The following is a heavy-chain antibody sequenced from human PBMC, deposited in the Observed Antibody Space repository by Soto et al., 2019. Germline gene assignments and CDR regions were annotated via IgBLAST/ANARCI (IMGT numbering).Heavy chain of an antibody. CDR2: ISAYNGNT. CDR1: GYTFISYG. V-gene: IGHV1-18*01. Sequence: ASVKVSCKASGYTFISYGISWVRQAPGQGLESMGWISAYNGNTNYAQKLQGRVTMTTDTSTSTAYMELRSLRSDDTAVYYCARNKWNFASCYYMDVWGKGTTVTVSS. J-gene: IGHJ6*03. CDR3: ARNKWNFASCYYMDV. D-gene: IGHD1-7*01.